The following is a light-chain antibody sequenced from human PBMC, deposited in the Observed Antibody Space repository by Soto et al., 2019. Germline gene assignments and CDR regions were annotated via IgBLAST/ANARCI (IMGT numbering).Light chain of an antibody. CDR2: LNSDGSH. J-gene: IGLJ2*01. Sequence: QSVLTQSPSASASLGASVKLTCTLSSGHSNYAIAWHQQQSEKGPRYLMKLNSDGSHSKGDGIPDRFSGSSSGAERYLTISSLQSEDEADYYCQTWGSGILVFGGGTKLTV. CDR1: SGHSNYA. CDR3: QTWGSGILV. V-gene: IGLV4-69*01.